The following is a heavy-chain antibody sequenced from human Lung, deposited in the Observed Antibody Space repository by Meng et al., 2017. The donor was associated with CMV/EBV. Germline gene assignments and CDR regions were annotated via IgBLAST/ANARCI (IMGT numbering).Heavy chain of an antibody. CDR2: INHSGST. Sequence: SETXSLXXAVYGGSFSGYYWSWIRQPPGQGLEWIGEINHSGSTNYNPSLKSRVTISVDTSKNQFSLKLSSVTAADTAVYYCARRGDHIVVVPAAISTRKQGYGMDVWGQGXTVTVSS. CDR3: ARRGDHIVVVPAAISTRKQGYGMDV. CDR1: GGSFSGYY. D-gene: IGHD2-2*01. J-gene: IGHJ6*02. V-gene: IGHV4-34*01.